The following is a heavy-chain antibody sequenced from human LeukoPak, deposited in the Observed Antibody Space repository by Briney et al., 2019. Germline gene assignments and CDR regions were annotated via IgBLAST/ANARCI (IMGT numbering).Heavy chain of an antibody. J-gene: IGHJ4*02. CDR2: ISAYNGNT. V-gene: IGHV1-18*04. CDR3: ARRQLWLWDY. D-gene: IGHD5-18*01. CDR1: GYTFTCYG. Sequence: ASVTVTCQASGYTFTCYGVSWVRQAPGKGLEWMGWISAYNGNTNYAQKLQGRVTMTTDTSTSTAYMELRSLRSDDTAVYYCARRQLWLWDYWGQGTLVTVSS.